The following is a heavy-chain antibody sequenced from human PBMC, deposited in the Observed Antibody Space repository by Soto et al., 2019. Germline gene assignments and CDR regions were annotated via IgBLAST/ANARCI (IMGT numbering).Heavy chain of an antibody. CDR1: GFTFSSYA. V-gene: IGHV3-23*01. Sequence: PGGSLRLSCAASGFTFSSYAMSWVRQAPGKGLEWVSAISGSGGSTYYADSVKGRFTISRDNSKNTLYLQMNSLRAEDTAVYYCAKGHSRYYDFWSGYYIVRDAEDYYGMDVWGQGTTVTVSS. J-gene: IGHJ6*02. CDR2: ISGSGGST. D-gene: IGHD3-3*01. CDR3: AKGHSRYYDFWSGYYIVRDAEDYYGMDV.